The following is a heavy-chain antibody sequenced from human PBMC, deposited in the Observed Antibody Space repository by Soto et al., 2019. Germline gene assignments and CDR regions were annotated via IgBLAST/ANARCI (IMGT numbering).Heavy chain of an antibody. D-gene: IGHD6-19*01. J-gene: IGHJ4*02. Sequence: QLQLQESGPGLVKPSETLSLTCTVSGGSISSTSYYWGWIRQTPGKGLEWIGSIYYSGSTYYNPSLKSRVTIFVDTSKNQFSLKLSPVTAADTAMYYCARHEVRGSGWPYWFDFWGQGTLVTVSS. CDR3: ARHEVRGSGWPYWFDF. V-gene: IGHV4-39*01. CDR1: GGSISSTSYY. CDR2: IYYSGST.